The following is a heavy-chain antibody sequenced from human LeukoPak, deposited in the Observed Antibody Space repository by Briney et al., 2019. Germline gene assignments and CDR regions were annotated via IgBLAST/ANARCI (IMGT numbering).Heavy chain of an antibody. J-gene: IGHJ4*02. V-gene: IGHV4-34*01. CDR3: ARGLGYYYDSSGADRLDY. Sequence: SETLSLTWAVYGGSFSGYYWSWIRQPPGKGLEWIGEINHSGSTNYNPSLKSRVTISVDTSKNQFSLKLSSVTAADTAVYYCARGLGYYYDSSGADRLDYWGQGTLVTVSS. D-gene: IGHD3-22*01. CDR1: GGSFSGYY. CDR2: INHSGST.